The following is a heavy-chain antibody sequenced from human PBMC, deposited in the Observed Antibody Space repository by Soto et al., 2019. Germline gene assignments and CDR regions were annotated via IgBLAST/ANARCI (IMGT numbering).Heavy chain of an antibody. Sequence: GGSLRLSCAASGFTFSSYEMNWVRQAPGKGLEWVSYISSSGSTIYYADSVKGRFTISRDNAKNSLYLQMNSLRAEDTAVYYCAGGWWYYYDSSGCYPLQHWGQGTLVTVSS. J-gene: IGHJ1*01. D-gene: IGHD3-22*01. V-gene: IGHV3-48*03. CDR3: AGGWWYYYDSSGCYPLQH. CDR1: GFTFSSYE. CDR2: ISSSGSTI.